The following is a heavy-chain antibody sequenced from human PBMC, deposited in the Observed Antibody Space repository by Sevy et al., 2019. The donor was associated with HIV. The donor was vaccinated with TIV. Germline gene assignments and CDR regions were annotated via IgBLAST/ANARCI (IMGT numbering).Heavy chain of an antibody. J-gene: IGHJ3*02. CDR3: AKDTGSGSYFDAFDI. V-gene: IGHV3-23*01. CDR1: GFTFSSYA. D-gene: IGHD3-10*01. Sequence: GGSLRLSCAASGFTFSSYAMSWVRQAPGKGLEWVSAISGSGGSTYYADSVKGRFTISRDNSKNTLYLQMNSLRAADTAVYYCAKDTGSGSYFDAFDIWGQGTMVTVSS. CDR2: ISGSGGST.